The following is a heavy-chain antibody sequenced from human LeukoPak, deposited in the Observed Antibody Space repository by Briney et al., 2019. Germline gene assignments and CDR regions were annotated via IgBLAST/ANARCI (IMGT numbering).Heavy chain of an antibody. CDR2: IYYSGST. CDR1: GGSISSSDYY. J-gene: IGHJ4*02. D-gene: IGHD6-13*01. CDR3: ASTIAAARYGDY. Sequence: SETLSLTCTVSGGSISSSDYYWSWIRQPPGKGLEWIGYIYYSGSTYYNPSLKSRVTISVDTSKNQFSLKLSSVTAADTAVYYCASTIAAARYGDYWGQGTLVTVSS. V-gene: IGHV4-30-4*08.